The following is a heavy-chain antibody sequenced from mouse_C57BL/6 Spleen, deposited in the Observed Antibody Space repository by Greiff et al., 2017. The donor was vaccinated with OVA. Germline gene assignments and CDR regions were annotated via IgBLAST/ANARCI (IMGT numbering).Heavy chain of an antibody. Sequence: VKLMESGAELARPGASVKLSCKASGYTFTSYGISWVKQRTGQGLEWIGEIYPRSGNTYYNEKFKGKATLTADKSSSTAYMELRSLTSEDSAVYFCARGAYDGYYWYFDVWGTGTTVTVSS. J-gene: IGHJ1*03. CDR3: ARGAYDGYYWYFDV. CDR1: GYTFTSYG. CDR2: IYPRSGNT. D-gene: IGHD2-3*01. V-gene: IGHV1-81*01.